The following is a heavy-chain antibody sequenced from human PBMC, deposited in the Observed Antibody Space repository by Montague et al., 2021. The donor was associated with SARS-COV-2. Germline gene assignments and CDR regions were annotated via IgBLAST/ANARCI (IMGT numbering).Heavy chain of an antibody. V-gene: IGHV4-34*01. D-gene: IGHD3-3*01. CDR2: ITHSGST. J-gene: IGHJ5*02. Sequence: SETLSLTCAVYTDSSSGYYWGWIRQCPGKGLEWIGEITHSGSTNHNPSLQSRVTISVDKSKKQVSLKLRSLTAADTAVYYCARGADYDFWSGFLRYKWFGPWGQGSPVIVSS. CDR1: TDSSSGYY. CDR3: ARGADYDFWSGFLRYKWFGP.